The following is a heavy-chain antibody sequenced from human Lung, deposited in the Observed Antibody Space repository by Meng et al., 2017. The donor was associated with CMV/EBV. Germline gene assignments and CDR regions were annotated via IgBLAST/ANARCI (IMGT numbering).Heavy chain of an antibody. CDR2: ISWNRGSI. CDR3: AKDRYRQGPNWFDP. D-gene: IGHD1-14*01. V-gene: IGHV3-9*01. Sequence: SLKISCAASGFTFDDYAMHWVRQAPGKGLEWVSGISWNRGSIGYADSVKGRFTISRDNAKNSLYLQMNSLRAEDTALYYCAKDRYRQGPNWFDPWGQGTLVTVSS. CDR1: GFTFDDYA. J-gene: IGHJ5*02.